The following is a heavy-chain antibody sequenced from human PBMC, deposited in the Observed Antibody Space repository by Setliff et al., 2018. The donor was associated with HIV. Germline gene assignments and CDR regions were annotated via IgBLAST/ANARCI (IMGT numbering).Heavy chain of an antibody. CDR1: GGSINRGTYY. CDR3: AREQYHFVVDYYYYYGMDV. J-gene: IGHJ6*02. CDR2: IYITGDT. V-gene: IGHV4-61*09. Sequence: ASETLSLTCSVSGGSINRGTYYWTWIRQSAGKGLEWIGHIYITGDTDYNPSLKSRVTISVDTSKNQFSLTLKHVTAADTAIYYCAREQYHFVVDYYYYYGMDVWGQGNTVTVSS. D-gene: IGHD2-15*01.